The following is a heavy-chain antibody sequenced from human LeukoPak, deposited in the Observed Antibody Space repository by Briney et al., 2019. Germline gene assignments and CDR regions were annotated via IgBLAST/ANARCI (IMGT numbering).Heavy chain of an antibody. CDR1: GYSFTTYW. CDR3: SSGIDTSGYKYYFDY. V-gene: IGHV5-51*01. Sequence: GESLKISCKGSGYSFTTYWIGWVRQMPGKGLEWMGIIYPGTSDTKYSPSFQGQVTISADESINTAYLQWSSLKASDTAMYYCSSGIDTSGYKYYFDYWGQGTLVTVSS. D-gene: IGHD6-19*01. J-gene: IGHJ4*02. CDR2: IYPGTSDT.